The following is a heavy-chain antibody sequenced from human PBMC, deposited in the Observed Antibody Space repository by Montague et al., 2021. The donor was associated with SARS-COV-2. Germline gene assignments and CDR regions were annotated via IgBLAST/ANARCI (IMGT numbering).Heavy chain of an antibody. Sequence: SQTLSLTCTVSGGSISSYYWSWIRQPPGKGLEWIGYICYSWSTNYNPSLKRRVTISVYTSKNQFSLKLSSVTAADTAVYYCARGGDMNWFDPWGQGTLVTVSS. V-gene: IGHV4-59*01. J-gene: IGHJ5*02. CDR2: ICYSWST. D-gene: IGHD2-21*01. CDR3: ARGGDMNWFDP. CDR1: GGSISSYY.